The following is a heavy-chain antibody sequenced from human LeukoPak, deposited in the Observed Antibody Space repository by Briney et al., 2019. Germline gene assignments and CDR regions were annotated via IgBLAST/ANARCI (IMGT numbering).Heavy chain of an antibody. CDR2: IYYSGST. CDR1: GGYISSGGYY. V-gene: IGHV4-31*03. D-gene: IGHD5-18*01. Sequence: SQTLSLTCTVSGGYISSGGYYWIWIRQHPGKGLEWIGYIYYSGSTYYNPSLKSRVTISVDTSKNQFSLKLSSVTAADTAVYYCARVQIAYSYGLFDYWGQGTLVTVSS. J-gene: IGHJ4*02. CDR3: ARVQIAYSYGLFDY.